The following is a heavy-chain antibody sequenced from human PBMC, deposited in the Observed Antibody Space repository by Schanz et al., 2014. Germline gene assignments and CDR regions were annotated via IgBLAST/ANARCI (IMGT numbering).Heavy chain of an antibody. CDR3: ARDASSSDYHLAH. CDR1: GFTFTNYA. CDR2: ISDSGDTA. J-gene: IGHJ4*02. V-gene: IGHV3-23*04. D-gene: IGHD3-22*01. Sequence: VQLVESGGGLVKPGGSLRLSCAASGFTFTNYAMSWVRQAPGKGLEWVSLISDSGDTAYYADSVKGRFTISRDNFKGALYLQMSSLRAEDTALYYCARDASSSDYHLAHWGQGTLVTVSS.